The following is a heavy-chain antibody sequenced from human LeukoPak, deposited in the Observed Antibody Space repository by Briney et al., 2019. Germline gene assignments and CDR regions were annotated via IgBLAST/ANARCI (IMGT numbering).Heavy chain of an antibody. J-gene: IGHJ6*02. D-gene: IGHD4-17*01. CDR2: IRSKAYGGTT. Sequence: GGSLRLSCTASGLTFGDYAMSWVRQAPGKGLEWVGFIRSKAYGGTTEYAASVKGRFTISRDDSKSIAYLQMNSLKTEDTAVYYCTRDSSEHDYGDYVPKPVRSGYYYYSMDVWGQGTTVTVSS. V-gene: IGHV3-49*04. CDR1: GLTFGDYA. CDR3: TRDSSEHDYGDYVPKPVRSGYYYYSMDV.